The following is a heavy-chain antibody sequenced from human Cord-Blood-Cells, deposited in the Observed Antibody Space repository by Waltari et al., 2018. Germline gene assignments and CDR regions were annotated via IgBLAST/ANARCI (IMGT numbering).Heavy chain of an antibody. CDR2: INHSGST. CDR3: ARGRGERDDAFDI. CDR1: GGSFSGYY. Sequence: QVQLQQWGAGLLKPSETLSLTCAVYGGSFSGYYWSWIRQPPGKGLAWIGQINHSGSTNYNPSLKSRVPISVDTSKNQFSLKLSSVPAADTAVYYCARGRGERDDAFDIWGQGTMVTVSS. D-gene: IGHD1-26*01. V-gene: IGHV4-34*01. J-gene: IGHJ3*02.